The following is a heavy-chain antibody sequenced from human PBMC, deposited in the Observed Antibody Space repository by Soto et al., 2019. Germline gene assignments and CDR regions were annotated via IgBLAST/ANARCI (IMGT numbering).Heavy chain of an antibody. CDR2: IYYSGST. V-gene: IGHV4-39*07. D-gene: IGHD7-27*01. Sequence: SETLSLTCTVSGGSISSSSYYWGWIRQPPGKGLEWIGSIYYSGSTYYNPSLKSRVTISVDTSKNQFSLKLSSVTAADTAVYYCARDPAAKTGFDYWGQGTLVTVSS. CDR3: ARDPAAKTGFDY. CDR1: GGSISSSSYY. J-gene: IGHJ4*02.